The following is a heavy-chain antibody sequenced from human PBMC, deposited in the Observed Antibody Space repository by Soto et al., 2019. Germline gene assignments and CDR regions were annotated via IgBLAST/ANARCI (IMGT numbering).Heavy chain of an antibody. CDR3: AQGPAPYGMDV. V-gene: IGHV2-70*11. CDR1: GFSLSTSGMC. Sequence: SGPTLVNPTQTLTLTCTFSGFSLSTSGMCVSWIRQPPGKALEWLARIDWDDDKYYSTSLKTRLTISKDTSKNQVVLTMTNMDPVXTATYYCAQGPAPYGMDVWGQGTTVTVSS. J-gene: IGHJ6*02. CDR2: IDWDDDK.